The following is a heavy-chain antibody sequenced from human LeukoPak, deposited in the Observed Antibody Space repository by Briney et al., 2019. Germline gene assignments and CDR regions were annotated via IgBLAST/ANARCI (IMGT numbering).Heavy chain of an antibody. D-gene: IGHD3-22*01. CDR2: ISGSGGST. Sequence: GGSLRLSCAASGFTFSSYAMSWVRQAPGKGLEWVPAISGSGGSTYYADSVKGRFTISRDNSKNTLYLQMNSLRAEDTAVYYCAKVEKYYYDSSGYYDYWGQGTLVTVPS. J-gene: IGHJ4*02. V-gene: IGHV3-23*01. CDR3: AKVEKYYYDSSGYYDY. CDR1: GFTFSSYA.